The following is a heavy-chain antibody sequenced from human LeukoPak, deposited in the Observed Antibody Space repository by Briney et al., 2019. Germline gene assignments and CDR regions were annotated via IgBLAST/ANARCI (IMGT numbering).Heavy chain of an antibody. J-gene: IGHJ6*03. CDR1: GGTFSSYA. CDR2: ITPIFGTA. V-gene: IGHV1-69*05. Sequence: GASVKVSCKASGGTFSSYAISWVRQAPGQGLEWMGGITPIFGTANYAQKFRGRVTITTDESTSTAYMELSNLRSEDTAVYYCARGKPGGADRGYYYYYYMDVWGKGTTVTVSS. D-gene: IGHD2-21*01. CDR3: ARGKPGGADRGYYYYYYMDV.